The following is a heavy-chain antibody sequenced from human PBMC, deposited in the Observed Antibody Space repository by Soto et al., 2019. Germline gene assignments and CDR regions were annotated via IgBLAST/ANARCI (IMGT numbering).Heavy chain of an antibody. CDR3: PRFSVVETGYCCGGNCPVDY. Sequence: LLESGGGLVQPGGSLRLSCAASGFTFSSYAMSWVRQTPGKGLEWVSVISGRGDRTYYADSVKGRFTISRDNFRNTLYLQMNSMTAEDTAAYYCPRFSVVETGYCCGGNCPVDYWGQGTLVTVSS. CDR2: ISGRGDRT. V-gene: IGHV3-23*01. CDR1: GFTFSSYA. J-gene: IGHJ4*02. D-gene: IGHD2-15*01.